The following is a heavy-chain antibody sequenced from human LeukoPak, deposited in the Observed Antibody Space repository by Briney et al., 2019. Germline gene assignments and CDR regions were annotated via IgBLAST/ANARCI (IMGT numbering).Heavy chain of an antibody. CDR2: ISYDGSNK. CDR1: GFTFSSYG. V-gene: IGHV3-30*18. D-gene: IGHD2-2*02. J-gene: IGHJ6*02. Sequence: GGSLRLSCAASGFTFSSYGMHWVRQAPGKGLEWVAVISYDGSNKYYADSVKGRFTISRDNSKNTLYLQMNSLRAEDTAVYYCAKGIVVPAAIGPFYCMDVWGQGTTVTVSS. CDR3: AKGIVVPAAIGPFYCMDV.